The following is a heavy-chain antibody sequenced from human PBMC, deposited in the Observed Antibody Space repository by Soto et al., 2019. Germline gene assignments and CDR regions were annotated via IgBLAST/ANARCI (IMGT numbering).Heavy chain of an antibody. CDR2: TYYRSKWYN. Sequence: PSQTLSLACAISGASVSSNSAAWNWIRQSPSRGLEWLGRTYYRSKWYNDYAVSVKSRITINPDTSKNQFSLQLNSVTPEDTAVYYCARDLSQYQLPPGYWFDPWGQGTLVTVSS. D-gene: IGHD2-2*01. V-gene: IGHV6-1*01. CDR3: ARDLSQYQLPPGYWFDP. CDR1: GASVSSNSAA. J-gene: IGHJ5*02.